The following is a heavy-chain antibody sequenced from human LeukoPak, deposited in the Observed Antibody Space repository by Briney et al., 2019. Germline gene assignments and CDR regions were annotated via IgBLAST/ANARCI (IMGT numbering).Heavy chain of an antibody. V-gene: IGHV4-30-2*01. CDR3: AADYTSRSYRFDH. J-gene: IGHJ4*02. D-gene: IGHD3-10*01. Sequence: PSQTLSLTCAVPGASISSGDYSWSWIRQPPGKGLEWIGYIYHSGSTTYNPSLKSRLTISLDRSKNQISPKLNSVTAADTAVYYCAADYTSRSYRFDHWGQGTLVTVSS. CDR2: IYHSGST. CDR1: GASISSGDYS.